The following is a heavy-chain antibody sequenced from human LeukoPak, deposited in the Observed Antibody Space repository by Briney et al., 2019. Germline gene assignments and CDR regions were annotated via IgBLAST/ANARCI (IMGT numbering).Heavy chain of an antibody. V-gene: IGHV3-30-3*01. D-gene: IGHD6-19*01. CDR1: GFTFSSYA. Sequence: SGGSLRLSCAASGFTFSSYAMHWVRQAPGKGLEWVAAISYDGSNKYYADSVKGRFTISRDNSKNTLYLQMNSLRAEDTAVYYCARSRSGWEIFGPWGQGTLVTVSS. CDR2: ISYDGSNK. CDR3: ARSRSGWEIFGP. J-gene: IGHJ5*02.